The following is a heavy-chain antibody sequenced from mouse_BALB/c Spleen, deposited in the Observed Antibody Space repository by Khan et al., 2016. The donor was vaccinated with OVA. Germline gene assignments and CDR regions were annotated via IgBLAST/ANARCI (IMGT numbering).Heavy chain of an antibody. V-gene: IGHV1S137*01. CDR1: GYTFTDFT. Sequence: QVQLQQSGAELVRPGVSVKISCKGSGYTFTDFTMHWVKQSHAKSLEWIGIVNTYYGDATYNQKFKGKATMTVDKSSSTAYMELARLTSEDSAIYYWAGGGGEDRFAYWGQGTLVTVSA. J-gene: IGHJ3*01. CDR3: AGGGGEDRFAY. CDR2: VNTYYGDA.